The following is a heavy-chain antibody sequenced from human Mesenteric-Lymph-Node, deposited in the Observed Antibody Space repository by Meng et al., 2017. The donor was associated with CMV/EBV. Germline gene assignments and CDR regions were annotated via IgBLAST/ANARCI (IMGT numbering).Heavy chain of an antibody. CDR1: GGTFSSYT. CDR2: IIPILGIA. CDR3: AGGIAAAGSRWFDP. D-gene: IGHD6-13*01. J-gene: IGHJ5*02. V-gene: IGHV1-69*02. Sequence: QVQLVQSGAEVKKPGSSVKVSCKASGGTFSSYTISWVRQAPGQGLEWMGRIIPILGIANYAQKFQGRVTITAAKSTSKAYMELSSLGSEDTAVYYCAGGIAAAGSRWFDPWGQGTLVTVSS.